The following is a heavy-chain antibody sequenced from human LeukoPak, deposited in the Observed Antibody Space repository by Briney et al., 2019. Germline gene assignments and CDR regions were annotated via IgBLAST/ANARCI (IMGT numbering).Heavy chain of an antibody. D-gene: IGHD3-10*01. CDR2: TLYDGSSK. J-gene: IGHJ4*02. CDR1: RFTFSTYG. Sequence: GSLRLSCVASRFTFSTYGMHWVRQAPGKGLEWVAGTLYDGSSKYYADSVKGRFTISRDNSKNTLYLQMDSLRAEDTAVYHCASDSGGGYYGSKGYSSYGGQGTLVTVSS. CDR3: ASDSGGGYYGSKGYSSY. V-gene: IGHV3-33*05.